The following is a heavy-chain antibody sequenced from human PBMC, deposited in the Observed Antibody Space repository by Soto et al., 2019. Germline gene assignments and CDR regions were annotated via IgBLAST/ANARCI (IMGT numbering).Heavy chain of an antibody. CDR3: ARPTASRELVY. D-gene: IGHD6-6*01. CDR1: GYTFTDDF. J-gene: IGHJ4*02. V-gene: IGHV1-2*02. CDR2: VNPKNGDT. Sequence: GASVKVSCKASGYTFTDDFLHWVRQAPGHGLEWMGWVNPKNGDTSYAQKFQDRVTMTRDTAISSAYMELTSLRSDDTAVYYCARPTASRELVYWGQGTPVTVSS.